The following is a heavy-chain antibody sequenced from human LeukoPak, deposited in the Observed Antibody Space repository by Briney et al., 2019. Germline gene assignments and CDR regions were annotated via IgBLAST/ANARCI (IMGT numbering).Heavy chain of an antibody. CDR3: ARLVGDTEVPRVPYYYYYMDV. Sequence: YPSETLSLTCTVSGYSITSGYYWGWIRQPPGKGLEWFGSIDHSGSTYYNPSLKSRVTMSVDTSKNQFSLRLSSVTAADTAVYYCARLVGDTEVPRVPYYYYYMDVWGKGTAVTVSS. V-gene: IGHV4-38-2*02. J-gene: IGHJ6*03. CDR2: IDHSGST. D-gene: IGHD3-10*01. CDR1: GYSITSGYY.